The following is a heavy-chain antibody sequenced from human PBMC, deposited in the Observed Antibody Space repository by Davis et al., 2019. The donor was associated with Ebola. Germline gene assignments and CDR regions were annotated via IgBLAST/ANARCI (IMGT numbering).Heavy chain of an antibody. D-gene: IGHD1-1*01. CDR1: GYTFTSYG. CDR2: INPSGSST. J-gene: IGHJ4*02. Sequence: ASVKVSCKASGYTFTSYGITWVRQAPGQGLEWMGMINPSGSSTTYAQKFQGRVTMTRDTSTSTVYMDLSSLRSEDTAVYFCASGSLGYWGQGTLVSVSS. V-gene: IGHV1-46*03. CDR3: ASGSLGY.